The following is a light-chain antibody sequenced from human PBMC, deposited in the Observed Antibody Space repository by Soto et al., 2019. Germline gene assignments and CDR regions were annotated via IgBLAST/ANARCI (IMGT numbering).Light chain of an antibody. Sequence: DIQMTESPSSMSASVGDRVTITCQASQDISNYLNWYQQKPGKAPKLLIYDASNLETGVPSRFSGSGSGTDFTFTISSLQPEDIATYYCQHYDSLPATFGQGTRLDLK. J-gene: IGKJ5*01. CDR2: DAS. V-gene: IGKV1-33*01. CDR3: QHYDSLPAT. CDR1: QDISNY.